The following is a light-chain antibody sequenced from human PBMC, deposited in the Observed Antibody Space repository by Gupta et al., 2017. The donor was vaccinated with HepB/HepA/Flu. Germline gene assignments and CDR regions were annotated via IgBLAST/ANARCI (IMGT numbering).Light chain of an antibody. V-gene: IGLV2-8*01. CDR1: SSDVGGYNY. Sequence: QSALTQPPSASGSPGQSVTISCTGTSSDVGGYNYVSWYQQHPGKAPKLLIYAVSKRPAGVPDRFSGSKSGNTASLTVSGLQAEDEADYYCSSHAGSGNYVFGTGTKVTFL. CDR3: SSHAGSGNYV. CDR2: AVS. J-gene: IGLJ1*01.